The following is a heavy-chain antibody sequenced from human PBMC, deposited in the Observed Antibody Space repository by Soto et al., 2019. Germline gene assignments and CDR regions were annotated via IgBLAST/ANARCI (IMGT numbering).Heavy chain of an antibody. CDR2: IYYSGST. Sequence: ETRSLTCHVSGGSISTYYWSWIRQPPGKGLEWIGYIYYSGSTNYNPSRKSRVTISVDTSKNQFALKLSSVTAADTAVYYCARAATKALFDYWGQGTLVIVSS. J-gene: IGHJ4*02. V-gene: IGHV4-59*01. CDR3: ARAATKALFDY. CDR1: GGSISTYY.